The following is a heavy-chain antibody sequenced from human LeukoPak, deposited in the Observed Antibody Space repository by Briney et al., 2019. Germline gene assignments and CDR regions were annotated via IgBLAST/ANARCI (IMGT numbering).Heavy chain of an antibody. CDR2: IGYEGSNK. V-gene: IGHV3-33*01. J-gene: IGHJ4*02. CDR3: ARDLSQSYYASSGYYFAY. Sequence: GRSLRLSCAASGFTFSSYGMHGVRQAPGKGLEGVAAIGYEGSNKYYADSVKRRFTISRDNSKNTVYLQMNSLRAEDTAVYYCARDLSQSYYASSGYYFAYWGQGTLVTVSS. CDR1: GFTFSSYG. D-gene: IGHD3-22*01.